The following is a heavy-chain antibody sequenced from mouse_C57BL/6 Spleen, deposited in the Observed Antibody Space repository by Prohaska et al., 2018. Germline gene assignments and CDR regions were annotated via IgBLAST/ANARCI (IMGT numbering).Heavy chain of an antibody. CDR1: GYTFTSYW. J-gene: IGHJ2*01. V-gene: IGHV1-69*01. CDR2: IDPSDSYT. CDR3: ARRERGVFDY. Sequence: GAELVIPWASVMLSCKASGYTFTSYWMHWVKKSPGQGLEWIGEIDPSDSYTNYNQKFKGKATLTVDKSSSTAYMQLSSLTSEDSAVYYCARRERGVFDYWGQGTTLTVSS.